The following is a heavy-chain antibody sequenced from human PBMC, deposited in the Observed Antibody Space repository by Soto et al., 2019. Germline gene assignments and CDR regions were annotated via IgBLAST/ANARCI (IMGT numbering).Heavy chain of an antibody. CDR1: GGSFSGYY. D-gene: IGHD3-22*01. V-gene: IGHV4-34*01. CDR2: INHSGNT. Sequence: PSETLSLTCAVYGGSFSGYYRSWIRQPPGKGLEWIGEINHSGNTNYNPSLKSRVTISVDTSKNQFSLKLSSVTAADTAVYYCARHNYGGSGYYYYYYGMDVWGQGTTVTVSS. CDR3: ARHNYGGSGYYYYYYGMDV. J-gene: IGHJ6*02.